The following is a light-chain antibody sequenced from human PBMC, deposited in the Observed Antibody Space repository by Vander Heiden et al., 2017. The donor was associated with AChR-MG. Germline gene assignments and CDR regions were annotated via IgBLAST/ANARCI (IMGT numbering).Light chain of an antibody. CDR2: WAS. CDR3: QQDDSTPRT. J-gene: IGKJ1*01. Sequence: IVMTHSPDSLAVSLCDRATFNSKPSQSVLYSSNNKNYLAWYQQKPGQPPKLLIYWASTRESGVPDRFSGSGSGTDFTLTISSLQAEDVAVYYCQQDDSTPRTFGQGTKVEIK. CDR1: QSVLYSSNNKNY. V-gene: IGKV4-1*01.